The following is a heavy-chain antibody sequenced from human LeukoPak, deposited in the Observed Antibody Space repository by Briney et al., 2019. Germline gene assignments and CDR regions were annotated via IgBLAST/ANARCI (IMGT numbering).Heavy chain of an antibody. V-gene: IGHV1-69*13. CDR1: GGTFSSYA. D-gene: IGHD1-7*01. Sequence: EASVKVSCKASGGTFSSYAISWVRQAPGQGLEWMGGIIPIFGTANYAQKFQGRVTITADESTSTAYMELSSLRSEDTAVYYCARHTITGTTDAFDIWGQGTMVTVSS. J-gene: IGHJ3*02. CDR3: ARHTITGTTDAFDI. CDR2: IIPIFGTA.